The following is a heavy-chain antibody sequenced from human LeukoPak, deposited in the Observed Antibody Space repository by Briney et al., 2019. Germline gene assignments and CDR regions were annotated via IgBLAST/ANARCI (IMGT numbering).Heavy chain of an antibody. J-gene: IGHJ4*02. D-gene: IGHD2-15*01. Sequence: GGSLRLSCAASGFTVSTNYMTWVRQAPGKGLEWVSVVYSGGNIYYADSVKGRFTISRDNSKDTVYLQMSSLRAEDTAVYFCARGRLGGRSGTDYWGQETLVTVSS. CDR1: GFTVSTNY. V-gene: IGHV3-66*01. CDR2: VYSGGNI. CDR3: ARGRLGGRSGTDY.